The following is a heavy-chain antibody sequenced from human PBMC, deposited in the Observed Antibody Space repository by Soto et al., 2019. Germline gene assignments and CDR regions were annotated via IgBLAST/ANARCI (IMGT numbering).Heavy chain of an antibody. Sequence: QITLKESGPTLVKRTQTLTLTCTFSGFSLSTNGVGVGWIRQPPGKALEWLALIYWDDSKHYSPSLNSRLTITKDTSRNLVVLTMTDMDPVDTATYYCAKKGGGDYILGYWGQGTLVTVSS. D-gene: IGHD4-17*01. J-gene: IGHJ4*02. CDR1: GFSLSTNGVG. V-gene: IGHV2-5*02. CDR3: AKKGGGDYILGY. CDR2: IYWDDSK.